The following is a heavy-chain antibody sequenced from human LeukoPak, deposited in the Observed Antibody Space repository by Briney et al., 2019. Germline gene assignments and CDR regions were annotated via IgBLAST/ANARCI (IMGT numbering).Heavy chain of an antibody. J-gene: IGHJ4*02. V-gene: IGHV4-59*12. Sequence: VKPSETLSLTCTVSGGSIRSYYWSWIRQPPGKGLEWIGYIYYSGSTNYNPSPKSRVTISVDTSKNQFSLKLSSVTAADTAVYCCARDFWSGYSYFDYWGQGTLVTVSS. CDR1: GGSIRSYY. D-gene: IGHD3-3*01. CDR2: IYYSGST. CDR3: ARDFWSGYSYFDY.